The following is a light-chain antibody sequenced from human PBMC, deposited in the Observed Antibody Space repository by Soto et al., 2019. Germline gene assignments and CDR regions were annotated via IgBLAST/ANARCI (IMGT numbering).Light chain of an antibody. CDR2: DAS. CDR3: QQSSNWPPCT. J-gene: IGKJ1*01. V-gene: IGKV3-11*01. Sequence: EIVLTQSPATLSLSPGERATFSCKASQSVGTSLAWFQQKPGQAPRLLIYDASVRATGIPARFSGSGSGTDFTLTISRLQPEDIAMDYCQQSSNWPPCTFGRGTRVEI. CDR1: QSVGTS.